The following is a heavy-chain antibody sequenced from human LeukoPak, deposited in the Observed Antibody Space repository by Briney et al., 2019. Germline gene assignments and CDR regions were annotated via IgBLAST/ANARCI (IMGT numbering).Heavy chain of an antibody. CDR2: IYYSGST. Sequence: SQSLSPTRTVAGGSISSYYWSWIRQPPGKGLEWIWYIYYSGSTNYNPSLKSRVTISVDTSKNQFSLKLSSVTAADTAVYYCARTLSEYSSSSLGYWGQGTLVTVSS. V-gene: IGHV4-59*01. CDR3: ARTLSEYSSSSLGY. D-gene: IGHD6-6*01. CDR1: GGSISSYY. J-gene: IGHJ4*02.